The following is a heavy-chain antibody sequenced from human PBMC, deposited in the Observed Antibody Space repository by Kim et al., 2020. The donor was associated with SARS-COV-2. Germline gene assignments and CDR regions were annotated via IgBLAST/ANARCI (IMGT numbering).Heavy chain of an antibody. CDR2: IYSGGST. CDR3: ATFDSSGYYKDY. J-gene: IGHJ4*02. V-gene: IGHV3-66*01. D-gene: IGHD3-22*01. Sequence: GGSLRLSCAASGFTVSSNYMSWVRQAPGKGLEWVSVIYSGGSTYYADSVKGRFTISRDNSKNTLYLQMNSLRAEDTAVYYCATFDSSGYYKDYWGQGTLVTVSS. CDR1: GFTVSSNY.